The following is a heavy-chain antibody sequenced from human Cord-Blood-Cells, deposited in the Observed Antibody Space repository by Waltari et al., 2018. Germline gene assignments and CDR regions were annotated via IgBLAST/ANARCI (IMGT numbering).Heavy chain of an antibody. Sequence: QVQRVQSGAEVKKPGASVKVSCKVSGYTPTELSMQWVRQAPGKGLEWMGCLDPEDGETIYAQKFQGRVTMTEDTSTVTAYMELSSLRSEDTAVYYCATDGPDLEAVWGQGTLVTVSS. CDR2: LDPEDGET. J-gene: IGHJ4*02. CDR1: GYTPTELS. CDR3: ATDGPDLEAV. V-gene: IGHV1-24*01. D-gene: IGHD3-3*01.